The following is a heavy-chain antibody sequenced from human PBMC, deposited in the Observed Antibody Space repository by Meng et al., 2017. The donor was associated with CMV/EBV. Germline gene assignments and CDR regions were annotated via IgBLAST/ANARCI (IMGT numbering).Heavy chain of an antibody. CDR2: IYYSGST. CDR1: GGSISSSSYY. D-gene: IGHD2-2*01. V-gene: IGHV4-39*02. J-gene: IGHJ6*02. Sequence: SETLSLTCTVSGGSISSSSYYWGWIRQPPGKGLEWIGSIYYSGSTYYNPFLKSRVTISVDTSKNQFSLKLSSVTAADTAVYYCAREVQGYCSSTSCLYYYGMDVWGQGTTVTVSS. CDR3: AREVQGYCSSTSCLYYYGMDV.